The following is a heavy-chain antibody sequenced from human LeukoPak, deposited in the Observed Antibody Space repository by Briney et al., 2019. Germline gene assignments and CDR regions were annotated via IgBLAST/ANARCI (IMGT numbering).Heavy chain of an antibody. Sequence: GGSLRLSCAASGFTFSSYAMSWVRQAPGKGLGWVSAISGSGGSTYYADSVKGRFTISRDNSKNTLYLQMNSLRAEDTAVYYCAKVVAAAGLVFLYYFDYWGQGTLVTVSS. CDR2: ISGSGGST. CDR1: GFTFSSYA. V-gene: IGHV3-23*01. D-gene: IGHD6-13*01. CDR3: AKVVAAAGLVFLYYFDY. J-gene: IGHJ4*02.